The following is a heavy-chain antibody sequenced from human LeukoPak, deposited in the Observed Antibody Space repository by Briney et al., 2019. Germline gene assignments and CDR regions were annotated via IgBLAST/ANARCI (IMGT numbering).Heavy chain of an antibody. CDR3: ARLGDAFDI. Sequence: SETLSPTCTVSGGSISSYYWSWIRQPPGKGLEWIGYIYYSGSTNYNPSLKSRVTISVDTSKNQFSLKLSSVTAADTAVYYCARLGDAFDIWGQGTMVTVSS. J-gene: IGHJ3*02. V-gene: IGHV4-59*08. CDR1: GGSISSYY. CDR2: IYYSGST.